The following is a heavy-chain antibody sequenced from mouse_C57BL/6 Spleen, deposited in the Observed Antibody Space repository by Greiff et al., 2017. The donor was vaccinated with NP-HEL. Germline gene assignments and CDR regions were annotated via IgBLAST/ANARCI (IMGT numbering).Heavy chain of an antibody. Sequence: QVQLLQPGAELVKPGASVKLSCKASGYTFTSYWMHWVKQRPGQGLEWIGMIHPNSGSTNYNEKVKSKATLTVDKSSSTAYLQLSSLTYEDSAVYCCALAGTAWFAYWGQGTLVTVSA. CDR2: IHPNSGST. D-gene: IGHD4-1*01. V-gene: IGHV1-64*01. CDR1: GYTFTSYW. J-gene: IGHJ3*01. CDR3: ALAGTAWFAY.